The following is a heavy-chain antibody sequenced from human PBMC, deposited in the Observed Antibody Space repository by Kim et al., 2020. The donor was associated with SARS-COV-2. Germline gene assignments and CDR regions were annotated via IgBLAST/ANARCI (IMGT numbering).Heavy chain of an antibody. V-gene: IGHV3-30*04. Sequence: GGSLRLSCAASGFTFSSYAMHWVRQAPGKGLEWVAVISYDGSNKYYVDSVKGRFTISRDNSKNTLYLQMNSLRAEDTAVYYCASKRLYYFDYWGQGTLVTVSS. J-gene: IGHJ4*02. CDR2: ISYDGSNK. D-gene: IGHD6-25*01. CDR1: GFTFSSYA. CDR3: ASKRLYYFDY.